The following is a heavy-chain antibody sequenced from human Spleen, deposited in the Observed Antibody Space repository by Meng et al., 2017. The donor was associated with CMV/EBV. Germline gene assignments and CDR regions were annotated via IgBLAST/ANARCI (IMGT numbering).Heavy chain of an antibody. CDR3: AKHFGCNYYSFFAMDF. V-gene: IGHV3-23*03. CDR1: GFLFSSYA. J-gene: IGHJ6*02. D-gene: IGHD3-10*01. Sequence: GESLKISCAASGFLFSSYAMSWVRQAPGKGLEWVSVIYSDVGGTYQSDSVKGRFTLSSDSSKDTLYLQMNSLRAKDTAIYYCAKHFGCNYYSFFAMDFWGQGTTVTVSS. CDR2: IYSDVGGT.